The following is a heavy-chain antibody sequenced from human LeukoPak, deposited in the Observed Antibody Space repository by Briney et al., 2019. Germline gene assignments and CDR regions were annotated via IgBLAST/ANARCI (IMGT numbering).Heavy chain of an antibody. V-gene: IGHV3-30*02. CDR1: GFTFSSYG. D-gene: IGHD2-2*01. Sequence: GGSLRLSCAASGFTFSSYGMHWVRQAPGKGLEWVAFIRYDGSNKYYADSVKGRFTISRDNSKNTLYLQMNSLRAEDTAVYYCAKAIGSSTSLLYYFDYWGQGTLVTVSS. CDR2: IRYDGSNK. CDR3: AKAIGSSTSLLYYFDY. J-gene: IGHJ4*02.